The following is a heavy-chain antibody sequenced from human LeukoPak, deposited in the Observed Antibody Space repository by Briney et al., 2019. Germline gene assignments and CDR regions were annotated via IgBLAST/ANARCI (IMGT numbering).Heavy chain of an antibody. J-gene: IGHJ6*02. CDR3: ARGGVVTSVGHTFYYGMDV. V-gene: IGHV1-2*06. CDR1: GYTFTGYY. Sequence: GASVKVSCKTSGYTFTGYYMLWVRQAPGQGLEWMGRIVPNSGDTNYAQKFQGRVTLTRDTSISTAYMELSRLRSDDTAIYYGARGGVVTSVGHTFYYGMDVWGQGTTVTVSS. D-gene: IGHD3-22*01. CDR2: IVPNSGDT.